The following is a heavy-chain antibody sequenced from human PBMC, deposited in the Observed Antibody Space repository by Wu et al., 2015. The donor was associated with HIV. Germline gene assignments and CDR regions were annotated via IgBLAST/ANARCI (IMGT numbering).Heavy chain of an antibody. CDR2: INPNSGGT. Sequence: QVQLVQSGAEVKKPGSSVKVSCKASGYTFTGYYMHWVRQAPGQGLEWMGWINPNSGGTNYAQKFQGRVTMTRDTSISTAYMELSRLRSDDTAVYYCARVDKGYYGSGSYLGYWGQGTLVTVSS. V-gene: IGHV1-2*02. CDR1: GYTFTGYY. D-gene: IGHD3-10*01. J-gene: IGHJ4*02. CDR3: ARVDKGYYGSGSYLGY.